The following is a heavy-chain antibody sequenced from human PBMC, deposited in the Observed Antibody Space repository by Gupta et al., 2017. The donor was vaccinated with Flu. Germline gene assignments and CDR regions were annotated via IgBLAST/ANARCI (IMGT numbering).Heavy chain of an antibody. Sequence: EVQLLESGGGLIQPGGSLRLSCAASGFPFTTYDMSWVRQAPGKGLEWVAGISGSGDETFYADFVKGRFTISRDNYRNMVYMEMNNMRAEDTALYYCAKDVRRPMDHWGRGTLVTVSS. D-gene: IGHD1-1*01. V-gene: IGHV3-23*01. CDR1: GFPFTTYD. CDR2: ISGSGDET. J-gene: IGHJ4*02. CDR3: AKDVRRPMDH.